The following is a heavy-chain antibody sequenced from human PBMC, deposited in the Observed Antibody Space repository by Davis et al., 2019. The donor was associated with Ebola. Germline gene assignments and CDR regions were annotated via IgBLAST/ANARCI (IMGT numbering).Heavy chain of an antibody. CDR3: ARVVATTRYYYYYYGMDV. Sequence: MPSDTLSLTCAVYGGSFSGYYWSWIRQPPGKGLEWIGEINHSGSTNYNPSLKSRVTISVDTSKNQFSLKLSSVTAADTAVYYGARVVATTRYYYYYYGMDVWGQGTTVTVSS. CDR2: INHSGST. J-gene: IGHJ6*02. CDR1: GGSFSGYY. V-gene: IGHV4-34*01. D-gene: IGHD5-12*01.